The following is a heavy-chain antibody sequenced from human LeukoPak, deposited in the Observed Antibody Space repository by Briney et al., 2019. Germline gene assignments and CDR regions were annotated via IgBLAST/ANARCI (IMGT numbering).Heavy chain of an antibody. J-gene: IGHJ6*02. Sequence: ETLSLTCAVYGGSFSGYYWSWVRQAPGKGLEWVSVIYSGGSTYYGESVKGRFTISRDNSKNTVYLQMNALRAEDSAVYYCARGTVWRLGSYGLDVWGQGTTVTVSS. CDR3: ARGTVWRLGSYGLDV. D-gene: IGHD3-16*01. CDR1: GGSFSGYY. CDR2: IYSGGST. V-gene: IGHV3-53*01.